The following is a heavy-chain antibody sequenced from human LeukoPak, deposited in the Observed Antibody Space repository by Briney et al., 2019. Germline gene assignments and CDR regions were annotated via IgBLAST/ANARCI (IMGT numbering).Heavy chain of an antibody. Sequence: GGSLRLSCAASGFTFSSYWMNWVRQAPGKGLEWVSSISSISYIYYADSVKGRFTISRDTAKNSLYLQMNSLRAEDTAVYYCARDQYGDYALDYWGQGTLVTVSS. CDR3: ARDQYGDYALDY. D-gene: IGHD4-17*01. CDR1: GFTFSSYW. J-gene: IGHJ4*02. CDR2: ISSISYI. V-gene: IGHV3-21*01.